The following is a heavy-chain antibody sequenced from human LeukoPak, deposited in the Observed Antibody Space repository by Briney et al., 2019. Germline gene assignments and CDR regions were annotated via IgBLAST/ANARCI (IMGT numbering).Heavy chain of an antibody. J-gene: IGHJ5*02. CDR2: MNPNSGNT. D-gene: IGHD6-19*01. V-gene: IGHV1-8*01. Sequence: GASVKVSCKASGYTFTSYDINWVRQATGQGLEWMGWMNPNSGNTGYAQKFQGRVTMTRNTSISTAYMELSSLRSEDTAVYYCAREGVAGLGPAFDPWGQGTLVTVSS. CDR1: GYTFTSYD. CDR3: AREGVAGLGPAFDP.